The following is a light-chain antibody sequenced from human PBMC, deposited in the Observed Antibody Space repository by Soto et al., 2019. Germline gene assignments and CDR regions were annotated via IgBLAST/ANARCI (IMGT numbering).Light chain of an antibody. V-gene: IGLV2-11*01. Sequence: QSALTQPRSVSGSPGQSVTISCTGTSSDVGTYNFVSWYQQHPGKAPKFMIYDVTKRPSGVPYRFSGSKSGNTASLTISGLQAEDEADYSCCSYVGSYTSYVFGTGTKLTVL. CDR3: CSYVGSYTSYV. CDR2: DVT. J-gene: IGLJ1*01. CDR1: SSDVGTYNF.